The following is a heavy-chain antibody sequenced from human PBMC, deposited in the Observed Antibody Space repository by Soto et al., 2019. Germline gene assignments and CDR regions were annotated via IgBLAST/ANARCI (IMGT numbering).Heavy chain of an antibody. J-gene: IGHJ4*02. V-gene: IGHV4-59*01. Sequence: LSLTCTVSGGSIRSNYWSWIRQPPGKGLEWIGYTYYSGSTNYNPSLRGRLTISVDTSKSQFSLKLSSVTAADTAVYFCARGQYDWNYWGQGTLVTVSS. CDR3: ARGQYDWNY. CDR1: GGSIRSNY. D-gene: IGHD1-20*01. CDR2: TYYSGST.